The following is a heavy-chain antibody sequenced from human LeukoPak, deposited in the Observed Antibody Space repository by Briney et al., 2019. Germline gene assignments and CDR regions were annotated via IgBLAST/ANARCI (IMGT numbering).Heavy chain of an antibody. V-gene: IGHV3-21*01. CDR2: ISSSSSYI. CDR3: AKVRWGSDNALDS. J-gene: IGHJ4*02. Sequence: GGSLRLSCAGSGFTVSTTYMSWVRQAPGKGLEWVSSISSSSSYIYYADSVKGRFTISRDNAKNSLYLQMNSLRAEDTAVYYCAKVRWGSDNALDSWGQGTLVTGSS. D-gene: IGHD3-16*01. CDR1: GFTVSTTY.